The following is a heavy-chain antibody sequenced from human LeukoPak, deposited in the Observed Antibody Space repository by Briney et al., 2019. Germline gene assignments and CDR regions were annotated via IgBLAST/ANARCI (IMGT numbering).Heavy chain of an antibody. CDR2: IYTSGST. V-gene: IGHV4-61*02. J-gene: IGHJ4*02. CDR3: ASSIGV. CDR1: GGSISSGSYY. Sequence: SETLSLTCTVSGGSISSGSYYWSWIRQPAGKGLEWIGRIYTSGSTNYSPSLKSRVTTSVDTSKNQFSLKLSSVTAADTAVYYCASSIGVWGQGTLVTVSS. D-gene: IGHD2-8*01.